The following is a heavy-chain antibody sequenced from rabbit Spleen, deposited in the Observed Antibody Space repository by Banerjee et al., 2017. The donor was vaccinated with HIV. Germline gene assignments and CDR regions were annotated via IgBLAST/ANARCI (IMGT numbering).Heavy chain of an antibody. CDR1: GFSFSNSYY. CDR3: ARDAGSSTYYLDRLDL. CDR2: IYTGSGST. Sequence: QSLEESGGDLVKPGASLTLTCTASGFSFSNSYYMCWVRQAPGKGLEWIGCIYTGSGSTYYASWAKGRFTITRSISLNTVTLQLNSLTAADTATYFCARDAGSSTYYLDRLDLWGQGTLVTVS. V-gene: IGHV1S40*01. J-gene: IGHJ4*01. D-gene: IGHD8-1*01.